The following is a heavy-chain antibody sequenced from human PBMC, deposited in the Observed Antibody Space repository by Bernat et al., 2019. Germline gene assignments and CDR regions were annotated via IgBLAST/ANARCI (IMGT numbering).Heavy chain of an antibody. D-gene: IGHD1-1*01. CDR2: ISYDGSNK. Sequence: VQLVESGGVVVQPGGSLRLSCAASGFTFSSYAMHWVRQAPGKGLEWVAVISYDGSNKYYADSVKGRFTISRDNSKNTLYLQMNSLRAEDTAVYYCARGLELDYWGQGTLVTVSS. CDR3: ARGLELDY. V-gene: IGHV3-30-3*01. J-gene: IGHJ4*02. CDR1: GFTFSSYA.